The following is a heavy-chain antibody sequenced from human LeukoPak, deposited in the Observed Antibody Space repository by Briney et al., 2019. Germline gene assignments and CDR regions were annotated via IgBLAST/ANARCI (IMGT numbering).Heavy chain of an antibody. CDR2: IYHSGST. CDR1: GYSISSGYY. V-gene: IGHV4-38-2*02. CDR3: ARDGSVLRFLEWLGYAFDI. Sequence: SETLSLTCTVSGYSISSGYYWGWIRPPPGKGLEWIGSIYHSGSTYYNPSLKSRVTISVDTSKNQFSLKLSSETAADTAVYYCARDGSVLRFLEWLGYAFDIWGPGTMVTVSS. D-gene: IGHD3-3*01. J-gene: IGHJ3*02.